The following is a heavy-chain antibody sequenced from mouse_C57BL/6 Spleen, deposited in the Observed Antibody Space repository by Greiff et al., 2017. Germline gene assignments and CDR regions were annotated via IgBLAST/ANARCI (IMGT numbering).Heavy chain of an antibody. D-gene: IGHD2-4*01. J-gene: IGHJ2*01. CDR2: INPYNGAT. V-gene: IGHV1-20*01. CDR1: GYSFTGYF. Sequence: EVQLQQSGPELVKPGDSVKISCKASGYSFTGYFMNWVMQSHGKSLEWIGRINPYNGATFYNQKFKGKATLTVDKSSSTDHMELRSLTSEDSAVYYCARGDYEYFDYWGQGTTLTVSS. CDR3: ARGDYEYFDY.